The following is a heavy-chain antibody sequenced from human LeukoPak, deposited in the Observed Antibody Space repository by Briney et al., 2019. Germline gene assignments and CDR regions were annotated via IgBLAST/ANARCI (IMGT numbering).Heavy chain of an antibody. CDR2: INHSGST. Sequence: SETLSLTCAVYGGSFSGYYWSWIRQPPGKGLEWIGEINHSGSTNYKPSLKSRVTISVDTSKNQFSLKLSSVTAADTAVYYCASGTTVTTMGIYYYYGMDVWGQGTTVTVSS. V-gene: IGHV4-34*01. J-gene: IGHJ6*02. D-gene: IGHD4-17*01. CDR3: ASGTTVTTMGIYYYYGMDV. CDR1: GGSFSGYY.